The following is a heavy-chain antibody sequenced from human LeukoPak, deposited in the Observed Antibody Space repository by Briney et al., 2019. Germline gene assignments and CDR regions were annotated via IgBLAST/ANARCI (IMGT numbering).Heavy chain of an antibody. Sequence: ASVKVSCKVSGYTLTELSMHWVRQAPGKGLEWMGGFYPEDGETIYAQKFQGRVTMTEDTSTDTAYMELSSLRSEDTAVYYCATDPKTYCSSTSCYASDYWGQGTLVTVSS. CDR3: ATDPKTYCSSTSCYASDY. V-gene: IGHV1-24*01. CDR1: GYTLTELS. D-gene: IGHD2-2*01. CDR2: FYPEDGET. J-gene: IGHJ4*02.